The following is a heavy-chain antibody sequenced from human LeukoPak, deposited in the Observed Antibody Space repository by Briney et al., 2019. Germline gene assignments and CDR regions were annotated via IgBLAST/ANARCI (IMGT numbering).Heavy chain of an antibody. J-gene: IGHJ3*02. CDR2: IWHDGTNK. Sequence: PGRSLRLSCAASGFTFNNYGMHWVRQAPGKGLEWVALIWHDGTNKYYGDSVKGRFTISRDNSKNTLYLQMNSLRAEDTAVYYCARGRFGELSVATFDIWGQGTMVTVSS. V-gene: IGHV3-33*01. CDR3: ARGRFGELSVATFDI. CDR1: GFTFNNYG. D-gene: IGHD3-10*01.